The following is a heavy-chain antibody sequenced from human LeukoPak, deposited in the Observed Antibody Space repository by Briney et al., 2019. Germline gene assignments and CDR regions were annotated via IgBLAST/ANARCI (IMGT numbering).Heavy chain of an antibody. CDR2: MNPNSGNT. CDR3: ARDNTRGGGDWFDP. V-gene: IGHV1-8*01. CDR1: GYTFTSYD. Sequence: ASVKVSCKASGYTFTSYDINWVRQATGQGLEWMGWMNPNSGNTGYAQKFQGRVTMTRNISISTAYMELSSLRSEDTAVYYCARDNTRGGGDWFDPWGQGTLVTVSS. D-gene: IGHD2-2*02. J-gene: IGHJ5*02.